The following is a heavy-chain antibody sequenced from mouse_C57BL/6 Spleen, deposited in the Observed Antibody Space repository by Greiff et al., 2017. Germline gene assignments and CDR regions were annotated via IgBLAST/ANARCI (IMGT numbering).Heavy chain of an antibody. CDR2: IYPRSGNT. D-gene: IGHD2-1*01. Sequence: QVQLKESGAELARPGASVKLSCKASGYTFTSYGISWVKQRTGQGLEWIGEIYPRSGNTYYNEKFKGKATLTADKSSSTAYMELRSLTSEDSAVYFCASCYGNYDYAMDYWGQGTSVTVSS. CDR1: GYTFTSYG. J-gene: IGHJ4*01. CDR3: ASCYGNYDYAMDY. V-gene: IGHV1-81*01.